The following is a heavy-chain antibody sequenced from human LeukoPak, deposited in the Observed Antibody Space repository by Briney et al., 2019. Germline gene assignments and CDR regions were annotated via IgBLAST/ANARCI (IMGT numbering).Heavy chain of an antibody. Sequence: ASVKVSCKASRGTFSSYAISWVRQAPGQGLEWMGRIIPILGIANYAQKFQGRVTITADKSTSTAYMELSSLRSEDTAVYYCARAIHSGSYYYYYGMDVWGQGTTVTVSS. CDR2: IIPILGIA. V-gene: IGHV1-69*04. J-gene: IGHJ6*02. CDR3: ARAIHSGSYYYYYGMDV. CDR1: RGTFSSYA. D-gene: IGHD1-26*01.